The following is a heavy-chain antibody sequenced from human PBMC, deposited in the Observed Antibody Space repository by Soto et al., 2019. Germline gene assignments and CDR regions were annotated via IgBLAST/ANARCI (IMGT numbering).Heavy chain of an antibody. D-gene: IGHD2-15*01. CDR2: IYSGGST. CDR3: ASGYCSGGSCYPYYFDY. V-gene: IGHV3-66*01. CDR1: GFTVSSNY. J-gene: IGHJ4*02. Sequence: PGGSLRLSCAASGFTVSSNYMSWVRRAPGKGLEWVSVIYSGGSTYYADSVKGRFTISRDNSKNTLYLQMNSLRAEDTAVYYCASGYCSGGSCYPYYFDYWGQGILVTVSS.